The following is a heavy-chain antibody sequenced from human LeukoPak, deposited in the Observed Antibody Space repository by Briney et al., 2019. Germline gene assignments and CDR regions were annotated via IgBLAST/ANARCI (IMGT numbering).Heavy chain of an antibody. V-gene: IGHV1-69*04. CDR1: GGTFSSYA. D-gene: IGHD5-24*01. J-gene: IGHJ4*02. CDR2: IIPILGIA. CDR3: ARDQLRDGYNRFDY. Sequence: SVKVSCKASGGTFSSYAISWVRQAPGQGLEWMGRIIPILGIANYAQKFQGRVTITADKSTSTAYMELSSLRSEDTAVYYCARDQLRDGYNRFDYWGQGTLVTVSS.